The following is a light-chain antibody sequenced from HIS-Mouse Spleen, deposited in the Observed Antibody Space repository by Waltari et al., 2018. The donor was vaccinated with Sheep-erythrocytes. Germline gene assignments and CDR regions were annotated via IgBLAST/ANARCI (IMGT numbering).Light chain of an antibody. CDR2: EGS. J-gene: IGLJ3*02. CDR3: CSYAGSSTPWV. CDR1: RSDVGSYNL. Sequence: QSALTQPASVSGSPGQSITISCTGTRSDVGSYNLVSWYQQHPGKAPKLMIYEGSTRPSGVSNRFSGSKSGNTASLTISGLQAEDEADYYCCSYAGSSTPWVFGGGTKLTVL. V-gene: IGLV2-23*01.